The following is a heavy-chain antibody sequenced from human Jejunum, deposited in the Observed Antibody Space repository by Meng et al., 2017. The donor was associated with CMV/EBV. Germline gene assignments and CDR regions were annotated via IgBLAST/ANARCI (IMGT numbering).Heavy chain of an antibody. CDR3: ARDRNSFYFDS. Sequence: AASGFTFDDYAMHWVRQAPGKGLEWVSGITWNGATIAYADSVKGRFTISRDNAKNSLYLQMNSLRAEDTAVYYCARDRNSFYFDSCGQGTRVTVSS. D-gene: IGHD1/OR15-1a*01. CDR1: GFTFDDYA. CDR2: ITWNGATI. J-gene: IGHJ4*02. V-gene: IGHV3-9*01.